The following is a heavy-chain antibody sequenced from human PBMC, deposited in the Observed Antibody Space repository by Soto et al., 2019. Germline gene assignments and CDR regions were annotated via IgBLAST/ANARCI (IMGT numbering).Heavy chain of an antibody. Sequence: PGGSLRLSCAASGFTFSSYAMHWVRQAPGKGLEWVAVISYDGSNKYYADSVKGRFTISRDNSKNTLYLQMNSLRAEDTAVYYCARDSGSDRPGLTRGYFDYWGQGTLVTVSS. D-gene: IGHD3-10*01. CDR2: ISYDGSNK. CDR3: ARDSGSDRPGLTRGYFDY. J-gene: IGHJ4*02. CDR1: GFTFSSYA. V-gene: IGHV3-30-3*01.